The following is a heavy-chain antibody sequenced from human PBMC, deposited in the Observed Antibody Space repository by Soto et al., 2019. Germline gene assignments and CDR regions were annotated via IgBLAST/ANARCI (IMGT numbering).Heavy chain of an antibody. D-gene: IGHD3-10*01. CDR1: GFTFSSYG. V-gene: IGHV3-23*01. Sequence: PGGSLRLSCAASGFTFSSYGMSWVRQAPGKGLEWVSGISGSGGSTDYADSVKGRFTISRDNSKNTVSLQMNSLRAEDTAVYYCAKVVTMVRDPIPYYYYYYGMDVWGQGTTVTVSS. CDR2: ISGSGGST. CDR3: AKVVTMVRDPIPYYYYYYGMDV. J-gene: IGHJ6*02.